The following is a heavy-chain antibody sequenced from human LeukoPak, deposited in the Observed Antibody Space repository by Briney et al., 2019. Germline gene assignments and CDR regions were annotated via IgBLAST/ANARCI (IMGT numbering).Heavy chain of an antibody. CDR2: ISYDGSNK. CDR3: ARETGGTVGSTDFDY. Sequence: PGGSLRLSCAASGFTFSSYAMHWVRQTLGKWLECVAVISYDGSNKYYTDSVKGRFTISRDNSKNMLYLQMNSLRAEDTALYYCARETGGTVGSTDFDYWGQGTLVTVSS. J-gene: IGHJ4*02. CDR1: GFTFSSYA. V-gene: IGHV3-30-3*01. D-gene: IGHD4-17*01.